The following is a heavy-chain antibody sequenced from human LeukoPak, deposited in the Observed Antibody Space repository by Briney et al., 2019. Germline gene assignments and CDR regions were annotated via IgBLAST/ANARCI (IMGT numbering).Heavy chain of an antibody. CDR3: ATGAHYYGS. CDR1: GFTVSNNY. CDR2: IYNDDTK. V-gene: IGHV3-53*01. D-gene: IGHD3-10*01. J-gene: IGHJ5*02. Sequence: GGSLRLSCAASGFTVSNNYMSWVRHAPGKGLEWVSFIYNDDTKDYADSVRGRFTISRDNSKNTLYLQMNSLRAEDTAVYYCATGAHYYGSWGQGTLVTVSS.